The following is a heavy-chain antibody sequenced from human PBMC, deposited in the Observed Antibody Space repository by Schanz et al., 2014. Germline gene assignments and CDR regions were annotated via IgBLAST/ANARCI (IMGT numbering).Heavy chain of an antibody. CDR2: IHYSGNS. V-gene: IGHV4-59*02. Sequence: QVQLQESGPGLVKPSETLSLTCTVSGGSVSRHYWSWIRQPPGKGLEWIGYIHYSGNSNYNPSLKSRVTISLDTSKSQFFLKLTSVTAADTAVYYCARSEPLPTDDNTAYFLDYWGQGTLVTVSS. J-gene: IGHJ4*02. CDR1: GGSVSRHY. D-gene: IGHD3-22*01. CDR3: ARSEPLPTDDNTAYFLDY.